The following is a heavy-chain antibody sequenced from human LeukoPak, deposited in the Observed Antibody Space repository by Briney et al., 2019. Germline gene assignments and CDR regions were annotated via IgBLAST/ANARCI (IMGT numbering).Heavy chain of an antibody. CDR1: GFTFSAYS. V-gene: IGHV3-21*01. CDR3: VRVGSGATRADTLDL. CDR2: IGAAGSHI. J-gene: IGHJ3*01. Sequence: GGSLRLSCAASGFTFSAYSMNWVRQAPGKGLEWVSSIGAAGSHIYYADSMKGRFTISRDNAKSSLFLQMNSLRAEDTGIYYCVRVGSGATRADTLDLWGQGTMVTVSS. D-gene: IGHD6-19*01.